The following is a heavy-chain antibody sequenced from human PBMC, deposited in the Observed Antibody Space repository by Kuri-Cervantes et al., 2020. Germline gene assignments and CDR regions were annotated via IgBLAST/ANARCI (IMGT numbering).Heavy chain of an antibody. Sequence: GSLRPSWAACGITFRNYWMAWVRQPPGKGLEWLANIKQDGSKQDYVDSLKGRFIISRDNAKNSLYLQMNSLRAEDTAVYYCARGRVATIIHYYYYYMDVWGKGTTVTVSS. CDR2: IKQDGSKQ. J-gene: IGHJ6*03. D-gene: IGHD5-12*01. CDR1: GITFRNYW. V-gene: IGHV3-7*01. CDR3: ARGRVATIIHYYYYYMDV.